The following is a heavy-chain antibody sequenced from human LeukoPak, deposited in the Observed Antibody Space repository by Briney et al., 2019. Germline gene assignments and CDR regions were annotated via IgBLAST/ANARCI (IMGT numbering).Heavy chain of an antibody. V-gene: IGHV4-34*01. D-gene: IGHD1-1*01. CDR1: GGSFSGYY. Sequence: SETLSLTCAVYGGSFSGYYWSWIRQPPGKGLEWIGEINHSGNTNYNPSLKSRVTISVDTSKNQFSLSLTSVTAADTAVYFCARDHTTYSMDVWGPGTTVIVS. CDR2: INHSGNT. J-gene: IGHJ6*02. CDR3: ARDHTTYSMDV.